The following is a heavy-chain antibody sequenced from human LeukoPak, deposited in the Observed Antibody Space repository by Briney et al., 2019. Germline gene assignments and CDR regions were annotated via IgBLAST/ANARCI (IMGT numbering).Heavy chain of an antibody. V-gene: IGHV1-3*01. CDR3: ARDPPGSSLDY. CDR2: INVGNGNT. D-gene: IGHD3-10*01. J-gene: IGHJ4*02. CDR1: GYTFTSYA. Sequence: ASVKVSCKASGYTFTSYAMHWVRQAPGQRLEWMGWINVGNGNTKYSQKFQGRVTITRDTSASTAYMELSSLRSEDTAVYYCARDPPGSSLDYWGQGTLVTVSS.